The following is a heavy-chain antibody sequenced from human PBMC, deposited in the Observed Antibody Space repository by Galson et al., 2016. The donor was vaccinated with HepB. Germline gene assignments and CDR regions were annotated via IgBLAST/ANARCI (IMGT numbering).Heavy chain of an antibody. CDR1: GYTFTNYA. D-gene: IGHD4-17*01. CDR2: INGGNGYT. J-gene: IGHJ3*02. Sequence: SVKVSCKASGYTFTNYAMHWVRQAPGQRLEWMGWINGGNGYTKYSQKFQDRVTITRDTSASTAYMELSSLRSEDTAVYYCARVAYGDYVLRSNTCDIWGQGTMVTVSS. CDR3: ARVAYGDYVLRSNTCDI. V-gene: IGHV1-3*01.